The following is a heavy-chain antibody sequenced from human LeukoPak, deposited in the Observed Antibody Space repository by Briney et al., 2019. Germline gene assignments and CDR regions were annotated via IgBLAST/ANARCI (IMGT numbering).Heavy chain of an antibody. Sequence: SETLSLTCTVSGDSISHFYWNWIRQPPGKGLEWIGNFFNSGSTNYNPSLKSRVTISGDTSKNQFSLTLSSVTAADTAVYYCARSVVGATTTPYFLDYWGLGTLVTVSS. CDR1: GDSISHFY. D-gene: IGHD1-26*01. J-gene: IGHJ4*02. CDR3: ARSVVGATTTPYFLDY. V-gene: IGHV4-59*12. CDR2: FFNSGST.